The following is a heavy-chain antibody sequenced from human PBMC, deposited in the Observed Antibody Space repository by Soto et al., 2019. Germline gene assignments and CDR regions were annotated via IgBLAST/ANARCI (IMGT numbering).Heavy chain of an antibody. CDR2: INAGNGNT. Sequence: QVQLVQSGAEVKKPGASVKVSCKASGYTFTSYAMHWVRQAPGQRLEWMGWINAGNGNTKYSQKFQGRVTITRDTSASTAYMELSSLRSEDTAVYYCARAREAAAGTSWFDPWGQGTLVTVSS. CDR3: ARAREAAAGTSWFDP. CDR1: GYTFTSYA. J-gene: IGHJ5*02. V-gene: IGHV1-3*01. D-gene: IGHD6-13*01.